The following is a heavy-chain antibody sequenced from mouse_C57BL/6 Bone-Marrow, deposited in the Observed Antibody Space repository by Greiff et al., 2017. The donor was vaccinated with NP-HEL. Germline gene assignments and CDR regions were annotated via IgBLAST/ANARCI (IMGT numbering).Heavy chain of an antibody. V-gene: IGHV1-9*01. CDR2: ILPGSGNT. J-gene: IGHJ2*01. Sequence: QVQLQQSGAELMKPGASVKLSCKATGYTFTGNWIEWVKQRPGHGLEWIGEILPGSGNTYYNERFKGKATFTADTSSNTAYMQLSSLTTEDSAIYYCARDYYGSIYFDYWGQGTTLTVSS. CDR3: ARDYYGSIYFDY. CDR1: GYTFTGNW. D-gene: IGHD1-1*01.